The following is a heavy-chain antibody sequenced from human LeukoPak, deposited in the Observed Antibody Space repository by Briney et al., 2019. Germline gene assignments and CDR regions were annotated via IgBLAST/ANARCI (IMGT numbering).Heavy chain of an antibody. CDR2: IQSGATI. Sequence: PGGSLRLSCAAAGFTVSSNYMSWVRQAPGKGLEWVSLIQSGATINYADSVKGRFTISRDISLNTVSLQMDSLRVDDTAVYYCARDVPRDDCGMDVWGQGTTVTVSS. V-gene: IGHV3-66*01. CDR1: GFTVSSNY. D-gene: IGHD5-24*01. J-gene: IGHJ6*02. CDR3: ARDVPRDDCGMDV.